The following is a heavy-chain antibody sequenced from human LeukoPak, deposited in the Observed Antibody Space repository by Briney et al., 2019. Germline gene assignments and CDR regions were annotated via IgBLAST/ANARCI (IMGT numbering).Heavy chain of an antibody. CDR2: ISGSGDST. CDR3: AKDAPVNVVSHMDV. V-gene: IGHV3-23*01. J-gene: IGHJ6*03. Sequence: HPGGSLRLSCAASGFTFSSYAMSWVRQAPGKGPEWVSGISGSGDSTYYADSVKGRFTISRDNSKNTLYLQMNSLRAEDTAVYYCAKDAPVNVVSHMDVWGKGTTVTVSS. D-gene: IGHD2-15*01. CDR1: GFTFSSYA.